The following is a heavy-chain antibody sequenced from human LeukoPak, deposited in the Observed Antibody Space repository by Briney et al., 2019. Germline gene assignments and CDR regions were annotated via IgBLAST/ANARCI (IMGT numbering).Heavy chain of an antibody. J-gene: IGHJ3*02. CDR1: GYTFTSYD. Sequence: GASVKVSCKASGYTFTSYDINWVRQATGQGLEWMGWMNPNSGNTGYAQKFQGRVTITRNTSISTAYMELSSLRSEDTAVYYCARVSGWYQDAFDIWGQGTMVTVSS. D-gene: IGHD6-19*01. CDR2: MNPNSGNT. V-gene: IGHV1-8*03. CDR3: ARVSGWYQDAFDI.